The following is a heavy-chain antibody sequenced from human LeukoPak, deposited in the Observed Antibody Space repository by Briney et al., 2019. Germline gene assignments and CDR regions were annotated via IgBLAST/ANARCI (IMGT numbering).Heavy chain of an antibody. V-gene: IGHV3-48*02. CDR3: ARGRQWRGFDY. CDR2: ISSSSGSK. D-gene: IGHD6-19*01. CDR1: GFAFRTYS. J-gene: IGHJ4*02. Sequence: GGSLRLSCGASGFAFRTYSMSWVRQAPGKGLEWVSYISSSSGSKHYADSVRGRSAISRDNAKNSLYLQMNSLRDEDTAVYYCARGRQWRGFDYWGQGALVTVSS.